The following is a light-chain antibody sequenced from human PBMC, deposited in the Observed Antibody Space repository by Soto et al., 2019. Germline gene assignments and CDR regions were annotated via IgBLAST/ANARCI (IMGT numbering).Light chain of an antibody. V-gene: IGKV1-5*01. CDR3: QKYGNFWT. CDR1: QSISSW. CDR2: AAS. Sequence: DIQMTQSPSTLSASVGDRVTITCRASQSISSWLAWYQQKPGKAPKLLIYAASTLQSGVPSRFSGSGSGTDFSLTIRRLEPDDFAVYYCQKYGNFWTFGQGTKVDIK. J-gene: IGKJ1*01.